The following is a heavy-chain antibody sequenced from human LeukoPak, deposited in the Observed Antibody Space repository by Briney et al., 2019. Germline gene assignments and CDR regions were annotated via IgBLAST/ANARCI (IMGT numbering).Heavy chain of an antibody. J-gene: IGHJ3*02. CDR2: IIPIFGTA. CDR1: GGTFSSYA. Sequence: ASVKVSCKASGGTFSSYAISWVRQAPGQGLEWMGGIIPIFGTANYAQKFQGRVTITADESTSTAYMELSSLRSEDTAVYYCARDFLSYDSSNNAFDIWGQGTVVTVSS. D-gene: IGHD3-22*01. V-gene: IGHV1-69*13. CDR3: ARDFLSYDSSNNAFDI.